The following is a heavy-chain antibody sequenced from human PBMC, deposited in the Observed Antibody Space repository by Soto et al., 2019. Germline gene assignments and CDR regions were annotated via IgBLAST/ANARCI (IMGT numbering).Heavy chain of an antibody. J-gene: IGHJ1*01. D-gene: IGHD1-26*01. CDR1: GFTFSNAW. Sequence: GESLKISCAASGFTFSNAWMSWVRQAPGKGLEWVGRIKSKTDGGTTDYAAPVKGRFTISRDDSKNTLYLQMNSLKTEDTAVYYCTTGEYSGSYYDYFQHWGQGTLVTVSS. CDR3: TTGEYSGSYYDYFQH. V-gene: IGHV3-15*01. CDR2: IKSKTDGGTT.